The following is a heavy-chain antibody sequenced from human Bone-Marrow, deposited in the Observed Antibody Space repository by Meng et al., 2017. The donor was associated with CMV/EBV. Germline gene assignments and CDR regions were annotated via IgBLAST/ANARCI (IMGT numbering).Heavy chain of an antibody. D-gene: IGHD2-15*01. CDR3: AREVVDPFYFDY. CDR1: GFTFSSYS. Sequence: GESLKISCAASGFTFSSYSMNWVRQAPGKGLEWVSYISSSGSTIYYADSVKGRFTISRDNAKNSLYLQMNSLRAEDTAVYYCAREVVDPFYFDYWGQGTLVTVSS. V-gene: IGHV3-48*04. CDR2: ISSSGSTI. J-gene: IGHJ4*02.